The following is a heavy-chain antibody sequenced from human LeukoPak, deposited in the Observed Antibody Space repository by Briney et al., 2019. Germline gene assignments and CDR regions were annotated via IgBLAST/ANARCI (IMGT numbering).Heavy chain of an antibody. CDR1: GGSISGYY. Sequence: PSETLSLTCAVSGGSISGYYWNWIRQPPGKGLEWIGYIYYSGSTNYNPSLKSRVTISVDTSKNQFSLKLSAVTAADTAVYYCARGLYYDILTGYRNNDAFDIWGQGTMVTVSS. V-gene: IGHV4-59*01. D-gene: IGHD3-9*01. J-gene: IGHJ3*02. CDR3: ARGLYYDILTGYRNNDAFDI. CDR2: IYYSGST.